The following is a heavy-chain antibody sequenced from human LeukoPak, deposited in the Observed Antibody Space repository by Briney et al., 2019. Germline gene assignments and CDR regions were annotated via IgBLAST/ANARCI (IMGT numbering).Heavy chain of an antibody. D-gene: IGHD6-19*01. J-gene: IGHJ4*02. CDR1: GFTVSSNY. V-gene: IGHV3-53*01. CDR3: ARDNAVPGRGYYFDY. Sequence: GGSLRLSCAASGFTVSSNYMSWVRQAPGKGLEWVSVIYSGGSTYYTISVKGRFTISRDNSKNTLYLQMNSLRAEDTAVYYCARDNAVPGRGYYFDYWGQGTLVTVSS. CDR2: IYSGGST.